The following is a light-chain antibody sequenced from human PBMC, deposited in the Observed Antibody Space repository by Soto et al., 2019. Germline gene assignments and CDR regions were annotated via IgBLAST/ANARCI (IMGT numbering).Light chain of an antibody. V-gene: IGLV2-14*01. CDR2: EVS. J-gene: IGLJ3*02. Sequence: QSALTQPASVSGSPGQSITISCTGTSSDVGRYNYVSWYQQHPVKAPKLMIYEVSNRPSAVSNRFSGSKSGNTASLTISWLQAEDEADYYCSSYTTTSTRVFGGGTQLTVL. CDR1: SSDVGRYNY. CDR3: SSYTTTSTRV.